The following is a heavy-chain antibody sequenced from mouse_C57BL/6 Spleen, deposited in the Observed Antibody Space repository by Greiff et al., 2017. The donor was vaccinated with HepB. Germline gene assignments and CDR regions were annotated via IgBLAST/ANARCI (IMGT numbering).Heavy chain of an antibody. V-gene: IGHV2-6-1*01. D-gene: IGHD3-2*02. CDR1: GFSLTSYG. Sequence: QVHVKQSGPGLVAPSQSLSITCTVSGFSLTSYGVHWVRQPPGKGLEWLVVIWSDGSTTYNSALKSRLSISKDNSKSQVFLKMNSLQTDDTAMYYCARHAGSSGYPMDYWGQGTSVTVSS. J-gene: IGHJ4*01. CDR3: ARHAGSSGYPMDY. CDR2: IWSDGST.